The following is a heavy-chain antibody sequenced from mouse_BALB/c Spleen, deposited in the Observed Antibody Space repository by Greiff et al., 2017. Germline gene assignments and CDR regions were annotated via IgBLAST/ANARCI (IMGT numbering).Heavy chain of an antibody. CDR2: IYPGNVNT. D-gene: IGHD2-14*01. CDR3: ARGGVRSAMDY. V-gene: IGHV1S56*01. J-gene: IGHJ4*01. Sequence: QVQLQQSGPELVKPGASVRISCKASGYTFTSYYIHWVKQRPGQGLEWIGWIYPGNVNTKYNEKFKGKATLTADKSSSTAYMQLSSLTSEDSAVYFCARGGVRSAMDYWGQGTSVTVSS. CDR1: GYTFTSYY.